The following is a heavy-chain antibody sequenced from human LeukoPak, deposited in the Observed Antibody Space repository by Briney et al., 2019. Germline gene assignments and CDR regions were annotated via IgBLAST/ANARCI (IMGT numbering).Heavy chain of an antibody. CDR3: ARDFDN. CDR1: GGSISSSSYY. Sequence: SETLSLTCTVSGGSISSSSYYWNWIRQPPGRGLEWIGDILQSGSTNYNPSLKSRVTMSVDTSKNQFSLKLSSVTAADTAVYYCARDFDNWGQGMLVTVSS. V-gene: IGHV4-39*07. CDR2: ILQSGST. J-gene: IGHJ4*02. D-gene: IGHD3-10*01.